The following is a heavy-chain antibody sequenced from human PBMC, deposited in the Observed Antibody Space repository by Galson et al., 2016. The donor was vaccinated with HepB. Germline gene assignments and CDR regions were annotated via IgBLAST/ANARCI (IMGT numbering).Heavy chain of an antibody. CDR2: ISSSFYI. CDR1: GFTFSRYS. J-gene: IGHJ4*02. Sequence: SLRLSCAASGFTFSRYSMNWVRQAPGKGLEWVSSISSSFYIFQTDSLKGRFTISRDSAKNSLYLQMNSLRAEDTAVYFCARGSDTRTYFFDYWGQGTLVTVSS. D-gene: IGHD3-10*01. CDR3: ARGSDTRTYFFDY. V-gene: IGHV3-21*01.